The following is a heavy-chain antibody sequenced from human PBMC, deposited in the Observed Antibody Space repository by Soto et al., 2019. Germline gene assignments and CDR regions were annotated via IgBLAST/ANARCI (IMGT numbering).Heavy chain of an antibody. CDR2: INAGNGNT. CDR3: ARGKVLRFLEWLPPYYYGMDV. J-gene: IGHJ6*02. CDR1: GYTFTSYA. V-gene: IGHV1-3*01. D-gene: IGHD3-3*01. Sequence: GASVKVSCKVSGYTFTSYAMHWVRQAPGQRLEWMGWINAGNGNTKYSQKFQGRVTITRDTSASTAYMELSSLRSEDTAVYYCARGKVLRFLEWLPPYYYGMDVWGQGTTVTVSS.